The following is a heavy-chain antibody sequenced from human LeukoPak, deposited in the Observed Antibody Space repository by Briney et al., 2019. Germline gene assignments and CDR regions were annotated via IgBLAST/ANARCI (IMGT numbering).Heavy chain of an antibody. V-gene: IGHV4-59*12. D-gene: IGHD6-19*01. CDR3: ARAGYSSGWPTN. Sequence: SETLSLTCTVSGCSISNYYWSWIRQPPGKGLEWIGYIYSSGSTNYNPSLKSRVTISVDTSKNQFSLRLSSVTAADTAVYFCARAGYSSGWPTNWGQGTLVTVSS. CDR2: IYSSGST. J-gene: IGHJ4*02. CDR1: GCSISNYY.